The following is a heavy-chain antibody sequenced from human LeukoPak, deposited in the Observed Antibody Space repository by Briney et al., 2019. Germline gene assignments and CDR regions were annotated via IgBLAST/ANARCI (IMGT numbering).Heavy chain of an antibody. D-gene: IGHD6-6*01. CDR2: MFASGST. CDR3: ARYGSSSGPYYFDY. J-gene: IGHJ4*02. Sequence: SETLSLTCTVSGASISSYTWSWIRQPAGKGLEWIGRMFASGSTNYNPSLKSRVTMSVDTSKNQISLKLSSVTAADTAVYYCARYGSSSGPYYFDYWGRGALVTVSS. V-gene: IGHV4-4*07. CDR1: GASISSYT.